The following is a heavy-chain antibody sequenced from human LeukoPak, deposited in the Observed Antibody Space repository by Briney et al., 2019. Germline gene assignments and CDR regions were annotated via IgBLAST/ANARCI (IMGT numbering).Heavy chain of an antibody. CDR3: ARGRWVVPAATSYYYYYYYMDV. V-gene: IGHV1-69*05. D-gene: IGHD2-2*01. Sequence: SVTVSCKASGGTFSSYAISWVRQAPGQGLEWMGGIIPIFGTANYAQKFQGRVTITTDESTSTAYMELSSLRSEDTAVYYCARGRWVVPAATSYYYYYYYMDVWGKGTTVTVSS. J-gene: IGHJ6*03. CDR2: IIPIFGTA. CDR1: GGTFSSYA.